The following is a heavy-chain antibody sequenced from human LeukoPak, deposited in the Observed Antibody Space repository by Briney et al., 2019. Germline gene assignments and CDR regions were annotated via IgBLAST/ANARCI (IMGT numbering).Heavy chain of an antibody. Sequence: GGSLRLSCAVSGFNFSSYWMSWVRQAPGKGLEWVSVISGSGGSTYHADSVKGRFTISRDNSKNTLYLQMNSLRAEDTAVYYCAKGEGINDFWSGYLPRFDYWGQGTLVTVSP. CDR1: GFNFSSYW. D-gene: IGHD3-3*01. V-gene: IGHV3-23*01. J-gene: IGHJ4*02. CDR3: AKGEGINDFWSGYLPRFDY. CDR2: ISGSGGST.